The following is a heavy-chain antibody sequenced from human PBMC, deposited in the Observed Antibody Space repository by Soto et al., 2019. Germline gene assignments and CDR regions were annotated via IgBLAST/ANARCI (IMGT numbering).Heavy chain of an antibody. V-gene: IGHV3-30-3*01. J-gene: IGHJ4*02. CDR3: ASETYSDFWSGPSSDS. Sequence: QVQLVESGGGVVQPGRSLRLSCAASGFTFSHFPMHWVRQAPGKGLEWVAVISDDGNNKYYADSVKGRITISRDNSKDTLYLQMNSLKVEDTAVYYCASETYSDFWSGPSSDSWGQGTLVTVSS. CDR1: GFTFSHFP. D-gene: IGHD3-3*01. CDR2: ISDDGNNK.